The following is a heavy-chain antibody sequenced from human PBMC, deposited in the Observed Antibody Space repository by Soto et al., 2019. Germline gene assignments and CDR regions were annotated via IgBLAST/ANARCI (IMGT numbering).Heavy chain of an antibody. CDR2: ISGSGGNT. J-gene: IGHJ4*02. D-gene: IGHD2-21*02. Sequence: EVHLLESGGGFVQPGGSLRLSCAASGFSFTKHAMSWVRQAPGKGLEWVSVISGSGGNTYYADSVKGRFTISRDNSKSTLYLQMNSLRADDTAAYYWARVGTALYFDHWGQGTLVSVSS. V-gene: IGHV3-23*01. CDR3: ARVGTALYFDH. CDR1: GFSFTKHA.